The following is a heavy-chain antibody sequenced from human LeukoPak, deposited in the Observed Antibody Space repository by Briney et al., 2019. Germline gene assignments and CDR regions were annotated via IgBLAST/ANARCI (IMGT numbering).Heavy chain of an antibody. Sequence: PGGSLRLSCSASGFTFSIYAMNWVRQAPGKGLEWVSTIRDSGSSTYYADSVKGRFTISRDNSKNTLYLQMNSLRAEYTAVYYCAKVGGDSGWYFDYWGQGTLVTVSS. CDR2: IRDSGSST. CDR1: GFTFSIYA. J-gene: IGHJ4*02. V-gene: IGHV3-23*01. CDR3: AKVGGDSGWYFDY. D-gene: IGHD6-19*01.